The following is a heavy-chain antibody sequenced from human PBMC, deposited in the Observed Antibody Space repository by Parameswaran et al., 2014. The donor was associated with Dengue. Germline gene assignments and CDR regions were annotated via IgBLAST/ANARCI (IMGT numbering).Heavy chain of an antibody. CDR2: IYSGGST. D-gene: IGHD3-22*01. CDR3: ARDPGLYYFDY. Sequence: QAGGSLRLSCAASGFTVSSNYMSWVRQAPGKGLEWVSIIYSGGSTYYADSVKGRFTISRDSSKNTLYLQMNSLRAEDTAVYYCARDPGLYYFDYWDQGTLVTVSS. V-gene: IGHV3-53*01. J-gene: IGHJ4*02. CDR1: GFTVSSNY.